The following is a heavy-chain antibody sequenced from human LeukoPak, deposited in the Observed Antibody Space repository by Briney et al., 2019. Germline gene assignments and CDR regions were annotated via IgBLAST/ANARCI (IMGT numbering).Heavy chain of an antibody. CDR1: GFTVSSNY. CDR2: IYSGGST. Sequence: GGSLRLSCAASGFTVSSNYMSWVRQAPGKGLEWVSVIYSGGSTYYADSVKGRFTISRDNSKNTLYLQMNSLRAEDTAVYYCARGIAVAGTNYSDYWGQGTLVTVSS. V-gene: IGHV3-66*01. J-gene: IGHJ4*02. CDR3: ARGIAVAGTNYSDY. D-gene: IGHD6-19*01.